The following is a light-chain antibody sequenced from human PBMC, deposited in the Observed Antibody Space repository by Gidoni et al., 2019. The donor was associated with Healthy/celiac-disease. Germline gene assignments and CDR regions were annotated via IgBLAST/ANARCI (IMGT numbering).Light chain of an antibody. CDR1: QGISSY. Sequence: AIRMTQSPSSFSASTGDRVTITCRASQGISSYLAWYQQKQGKAPKLLIYAASTLQSGVPSRFSGSGSGTDFTLISSCLQSEDFATYYCQQYYSYPRTFXPXTKVEIK. V-gene: IGKV1-8*01. J-gene: IGKJ3*01. CDR2: AAS. CDR3: QQYYSYPRT.